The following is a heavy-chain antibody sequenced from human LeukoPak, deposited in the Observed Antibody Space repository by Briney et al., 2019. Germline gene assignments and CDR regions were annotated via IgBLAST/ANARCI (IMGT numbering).Heavy chain of an antibody. D-gene: IGHD3-3*01. Sequence: GASVKVSCKASGYTFTSYGISWVRQAPGQGLEWMGWISAYNGNTNYAQKLQGRVTMTTDTSTSTAYMELRSLRSDDTAVYYCARSRRDYDFWSGLLGGDYWGQGTLVTVSS. CDR2: ISAYNGNT. CDR1: GYTFTSYG. CDR3: ARSRRDYDFWSGLLGGDY. J-gene: IGHJ4*02. V-gene: IGHV1-18*01.